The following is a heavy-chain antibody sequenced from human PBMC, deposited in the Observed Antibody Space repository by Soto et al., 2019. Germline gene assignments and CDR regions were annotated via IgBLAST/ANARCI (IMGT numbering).Heavy chain of an antibody. CDR1: GGSFSGYY. CDR2: INHSGST. D-gene: IGHD3-9*01. V-gene: IGHV4-34*01. CDR3: ARGSYFDWLLYPKYYYYYMDV. Sequence: SETLSLTCAVYGGSFSGYYWSWIRQPPGKGLEWIGEINHSGSTNYNPSLKSRVNISVDTSKNQLPLKLSSVTAADTAVYYCARGSYFDWLLYPKYYYYYMDVWGKGTTVTVSS. J-gene: IGHJ6*03.